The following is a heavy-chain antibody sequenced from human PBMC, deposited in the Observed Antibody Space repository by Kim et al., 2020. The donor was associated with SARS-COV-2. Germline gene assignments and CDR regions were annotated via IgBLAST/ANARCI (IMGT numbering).Heavy chain of an antibody. CDR3: SRGKTRYFDL. J-gene: IGHJ2*01. CDR1: GGSFSGYY. Sequence: SETLSLTCSVYGGSFSGYYWSWIRQPPGKGLEWIGEINYSGSTNYNPSLKSRVTISGDTSKNQFSLKLSPVTAADTAVYYCSRGKTRYFDLWGRCTLGT. CDR2: INYSGST. V-gene: IGHV4-34*01.